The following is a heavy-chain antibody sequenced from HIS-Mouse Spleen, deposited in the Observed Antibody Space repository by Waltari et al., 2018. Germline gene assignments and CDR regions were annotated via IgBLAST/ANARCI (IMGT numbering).Heavy chain of an antibody. V-gene: IGHV3-30*18. Sequence: QVQLVESGGGVVQPGRSLRLSCAASGFTFSSYGMHWVRQAPGKGLEWVAVISYDGSNKYYADSVKGRFTMSRANSKNTLYLQMNSLRAEDTAVYYCAKDRGSPLYFDYWGQGTLVTVSS. J-gene: IGHJ4*02. D-gene: IGHD1-26*01. CDR3: AKDRGSPLYFDY. CDR1: GFTFSSYG. CDR2: ISYDGSNK.